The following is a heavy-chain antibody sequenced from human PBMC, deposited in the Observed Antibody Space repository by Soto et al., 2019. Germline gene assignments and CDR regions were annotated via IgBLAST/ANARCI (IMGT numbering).Heavy chain of an antibody. CDR3: ARVTLKAGNWFDP. V-gene: IGHV1-2*02. Sequence: QVQLVQSGAGVKKPGASVKVSCKASGYTFTDYFIHWVRQAPGQGFEWMGWINPKSRGTNYAQKFQGRVTMTRDTSNSTAYMELRGRRSDDTAVYYCARVTLKAGNWFDPWGQGTLVTVSS. CDR1: GYTFTDYF. CDR2: INPKSRGT. J-gene: IGHJ5*02.